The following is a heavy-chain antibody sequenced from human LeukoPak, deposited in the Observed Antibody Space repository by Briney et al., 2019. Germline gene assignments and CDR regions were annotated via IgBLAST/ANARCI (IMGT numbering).Heavy chain of an antibody. CDR2: INANSGGT. Sequence: ASVKVSCKASGYTFTGYYMHWVRQAPGQGLEWMGWINANSGGTNYAQKFQGRVTMTRDTSISTAYMELSRLRSDDTAVYYCARSSRYDIWTGYPYWGQGTLVTVSS. D-gene: IGHD3-9*01. J-gene: IGHJ4*02. CDR3: ARSSRYDIWTGYPY. CDR1: GYTFTGYY. V-gene: IGHV1-2*02.